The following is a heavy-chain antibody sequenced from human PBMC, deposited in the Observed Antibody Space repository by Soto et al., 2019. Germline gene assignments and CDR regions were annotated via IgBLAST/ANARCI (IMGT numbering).Heavy chain of an antibody. J-gene: IGHJ6*02. D-gene: IGHD3-3*01. Sequence: HPGGSLRLSCAASGFSFSSYAMSWVRQAPGKGLEWVSSISGSGDSTYYVDSVKGRFTISRDNAKNSLYLQMNSLRAEDTAVYYCARDRYSYYDFWSGSLPYYYFGMAVWGQGTTVTVSS. CDR2: ISGSGDST. V-gene: IGHV3-23*01. CDR1: GFSFSSYA. CDR3: ARDRYSYYDFWSGSLPYYYFGMAV.